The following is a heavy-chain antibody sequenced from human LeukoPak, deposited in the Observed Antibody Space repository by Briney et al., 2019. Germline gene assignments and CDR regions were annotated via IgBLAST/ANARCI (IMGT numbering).Heavy chain of an antibody. CDR1: GFTFDDYA. J-gene: IGHJ4*02. CDR3: ARDRPPGYYDSSGYPLGY. CDR2: ISWNSGSI. Sequence: GGSLRLSCAASGFTFDDYAMHWVRQAPGKGLEWVSGISWNSGSIGYADSVKGRFTISRDNAKNSLYLQMNSLRAEDTAVYYCARDRPPGYYDSSGYPLGYWGQGTLVTVSS. V-gene: IGHV3-9*01. D-gene: IGHD3-22*01.